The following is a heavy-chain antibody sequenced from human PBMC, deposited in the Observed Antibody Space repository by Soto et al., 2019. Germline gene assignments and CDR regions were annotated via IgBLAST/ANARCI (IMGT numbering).Heavy chain of an antibody. CDR1: GFPFSDSY. V-gene: IGHV3-11*01. CDR3: VRDNSQNYGTPAASSWFHP. Sequence: GGSLRLSCAASGFPFSDSYMSWNRQAQGKGLEWISYITISGNTVYYADSLKGRFTISRDNAKNSLYLQMNRLRAEDTAVYYCVRDNSQNYGTPAASSWFHPWGQGTPVTVS. CDR2: ITISGNTV. D-gene: IGHD2-15*01. J-gene: IGHJ5*02.